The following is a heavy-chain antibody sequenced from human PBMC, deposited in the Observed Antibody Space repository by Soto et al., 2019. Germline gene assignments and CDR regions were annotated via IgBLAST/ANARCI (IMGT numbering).Heavy chain of an antibody. D-gene: IGHD3-10*01. CDR1: GFTFSSYS. J-gene: IGHJ6*02. Sequence: GALRLSCAASGFTFSSYSMNWVRQAPGKGLEWVSYISSSSSTIYYADSVKGRFTISRDNAKNSLYLQMNSLRDEDTAVYYCARGPMVRGVIIPYYYYGMDVWGQGTTVTVSS. CDR2: ISSSSSTI. V-gene: IGHV3-48*02. CDR3: ARGPMVRGVIIPYYYYGMDV.